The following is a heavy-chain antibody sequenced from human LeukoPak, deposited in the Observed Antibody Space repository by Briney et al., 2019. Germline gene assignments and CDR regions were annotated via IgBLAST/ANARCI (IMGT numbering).Heavy chain of an antibody. V-gene: IGHV1-69*13. J-gene: IGHJ4*02. CDR2: IIPIFGTA. Sequence: SVKVSRKASGGTFSSYAISWVRQAPGQGLEWMGGIIPIFGTANYAQKFQGRVTITADESTSTAYMELSSLRSEDTAVYYCAGQYSYGTPHFDYWGQGTLVTVSS. CDR3: AGQYSYGTPHFDY. CDR1: GGTFSSYA. D-gene: IGHD5-18*01.